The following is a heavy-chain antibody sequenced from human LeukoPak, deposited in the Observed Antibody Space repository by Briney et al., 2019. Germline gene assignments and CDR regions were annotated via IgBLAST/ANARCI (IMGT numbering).Heavy chain of an antibody. D-gene: IGHD3-3*01. CDR2: ITGSGGST. J-gene: IGHJ4*02. Sequence: GGFLRLSCAASGFTFSSYAMSWVRQAPGKGLEWVSAITGSGGSTYYADSVKGRFTISRDNSKNTLYLQMNSLRAEDTAVYYCAKRGDGFWSGYYPAPKFDYWGQGTLVTVSS. CDR1: GFTFSSYA. CDR3: AKRGDGFWSGYYPAPKFDY. V-gene: IGHV3-23*01.